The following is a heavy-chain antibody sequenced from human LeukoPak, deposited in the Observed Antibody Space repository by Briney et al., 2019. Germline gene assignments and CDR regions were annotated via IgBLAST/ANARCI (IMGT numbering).Heavy chain of an antibody. V-gene: IGHV4-34*01. CDR2: INHSGST. CDR3: ARGYSSGWYGLRVFDY. CDR1: GGSFSGYY. J-gene: IGHJ4*02. D-gene: IGHD6-19*01. Sequence: PSETLSLTCADYGGSFSGYYWSWTRQPPGKGLEWIGEINHSGSTNYNPSLKSRVTISVDTSKNQFSLKLSSVTAADTAVYYCARGYSSGWYGLRVFDYWGQGTLVTVSS.